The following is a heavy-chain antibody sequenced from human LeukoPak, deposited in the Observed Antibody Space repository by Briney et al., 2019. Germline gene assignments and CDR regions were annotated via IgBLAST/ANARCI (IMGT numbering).Heavy chain of an antibody. Sequence: GDSLRLSCAASGFTFSSYCMNWVRQAPGKGLEWVSSISSSSSYIYYADSVKGRFPISRDNAKNSLYLQMNSLRAEDTAVYYCARDYLVRGVIIRAFDYWGQGTLVTVSS. D-gene: IGHD3-10*01. CDR1: GFTFSSYC. J-gene: IGHJ4*02. CDR3: ARDYLVRGVIIRAFDY. V-gene: IGHV3-21*01. CDR2: ISSSSSYI.